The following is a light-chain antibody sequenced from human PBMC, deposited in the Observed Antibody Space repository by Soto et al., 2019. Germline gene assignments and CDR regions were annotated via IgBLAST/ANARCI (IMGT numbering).Light chain of an antibody. CDR3: QQYKSYQIT. CDR2: KAS. J-gene: IGKJ4*01. CDR1: QSISSW. Sequence: DIPITPSPFPPFSSFGDRGTITCRASQSISSWLAWYQQKPGKAPKSLIHKASNLEGGVPSRFSGSGSGTEFTLTISSLQPDDLATYFCQQYKSYQITFGGGTKVDIK. V-gene: IGKV1-5*03.